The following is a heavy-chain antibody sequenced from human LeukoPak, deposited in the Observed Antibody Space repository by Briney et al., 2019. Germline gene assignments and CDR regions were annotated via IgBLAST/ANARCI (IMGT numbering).Heavy chain of an antibody. Sequence: GGSLRLSCVASGFAFNAYWMGWVRQAPGKGLEWVASIKEDGSEKNYVDSVKGRFTISRDNAKNSLYLQMNSLRGEDTAVYYCARRIAVAGVGDYWGQGTLVTVSS. CDR2: IKEDGSEK. V-gene: IGHV3-7*01. D-gene: IGHD6-19*01. CDR1: GFAFNAYW. J-gene: IGHJ4*02. CDR3: ARRIAVAGVGDY.